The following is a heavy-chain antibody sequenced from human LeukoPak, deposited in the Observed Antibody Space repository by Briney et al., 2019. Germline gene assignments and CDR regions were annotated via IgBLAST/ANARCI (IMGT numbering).Heavy chain of an antibody. V-gene: IGHV3-48*03. CDR3: ARDQAGRHSDY. CDR1: GFTFSSYE. Sequence: GGSLRLSCAASGFTFSSYEMNWVRQAPGKGLEWVSYISSSGSTIYYADSVKGRFTISRDNAKNSLYLQMNSLRAEDSAVYYCARDQAGRHSDYWGRGTLVTVSS. CDR2: ISSSGSTI. J-gene: IGHJ4*02. D-gene: IGHD6-13*01.